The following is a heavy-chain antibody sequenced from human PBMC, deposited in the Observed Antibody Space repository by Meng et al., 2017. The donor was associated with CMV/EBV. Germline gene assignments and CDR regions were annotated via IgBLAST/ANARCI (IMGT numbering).Heavy chain of an antibody. CDR1: GYTFTSYD. D-gene: IGHD2-2*01. V-gene: IGHV1-8*01. CDR3: ATTSDRVHYYYGMDV. Sequence: ASVKVSCKASGYTFTSYDINWVRQATGQGLAWMGWMNPNSGNTGYAQKFQGRVTMTRNTSISTAYMELSSLRSEDTAVYYCATTSDRVHYYYGMDVWGQGTTVTVSS. J-gene: IGHJ6*02. CDR2: MNPNSGNT.